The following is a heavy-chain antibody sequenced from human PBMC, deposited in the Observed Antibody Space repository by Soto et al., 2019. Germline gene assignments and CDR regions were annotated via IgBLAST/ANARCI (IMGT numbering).Heavy chain of an antibody. Sequence: GGYLRLSCVGTGLTFSTYGMHWVRQAPGKGLEWVSRIRTDGSDSDYADSVKGRFTISRDNAKNTLFLHMDSLRADDTAVYYCARGGVIVVRLEVGGQGTTVTVSS. V-gene: IGHV3-74*01. CDR2: IRTDGSDS. CDR1: GLTFSTYG. J-gene: IGHJ6*02. D-gene: IGHD1-26*01. CDR3: ARGGVIVVRLEV.